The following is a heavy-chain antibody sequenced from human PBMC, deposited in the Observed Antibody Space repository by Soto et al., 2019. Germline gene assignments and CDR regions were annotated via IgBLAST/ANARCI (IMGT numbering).Heavy chain of an antibody. J-gene: IGHJ6*02. D-gene: IGHD3-3*01. CDR2: IYPGDSDT. Sequence: PGESLKISCKGSGYSFTSYWIGWVRQMPGKGLEWMGIIYPGDSDTRYNPSFQGQVTISADKSISTAYLQWSSLKASDTAMYYCARQRFLDRYYYYGMDVWGQGTTVTVSS. CDR1: GYSFTSYW. V-gene: IGHV5-51*01. CDR3: ARQRFLDRYYYYGMDV.